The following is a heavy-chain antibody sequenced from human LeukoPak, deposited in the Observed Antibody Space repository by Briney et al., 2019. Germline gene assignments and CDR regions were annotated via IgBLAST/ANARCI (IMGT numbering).Heavy chain of an antibody. CDR2: ISHSGST. CDR3: ARRSSGYYYYLNYYMDV. J-gene: IGHJ6*03. D-gene: IGHD3-22*01. CDR1: GGSFSGYY. V-gene: IGHV4-34*01. Sequence: PSETLSLTCAVYGGSFSGYYWSWIRQPPGKGLEWIGEISHSGSTNYNPSLKSRVTISVDTSKNQFSLKLSSVTAADTAVYYCARRSSGYYYYLNYYMDVWGKGTTVTVSS.